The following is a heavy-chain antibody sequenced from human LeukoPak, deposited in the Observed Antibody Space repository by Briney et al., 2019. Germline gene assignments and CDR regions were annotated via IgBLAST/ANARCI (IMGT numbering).Heavy chain of an antibody. D-gene: IGHD1-26*01. Sequence: SETLSLTCTVSGGSISSYYWSWIRQPPGKGLEWIGYIYYSGSTNYNPSLKSRVTISVDTSKNQFSLKLSSVTAADTAVYYCARGGELHDYWGQGTLVTVSS. V-gene: IGHV4-59*01. CDR2: IYYSGST. J-gene: IGHJ4*02. CDR1: GGSISSYY. CDR3: ARGGELHDY.